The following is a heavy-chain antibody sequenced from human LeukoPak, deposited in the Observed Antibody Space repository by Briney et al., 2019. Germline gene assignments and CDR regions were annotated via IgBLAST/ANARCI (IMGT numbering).Heavy chain of an antibody. D-gene: IGHD5-18*01. CDR2: IAVGSGDT. V-gene: IGHV1-58*02. J-gene: IGHJ6*03. Sequence: RASVKVSCKTSGFTFSKSTMQWVRQARGQRLEWIGWIAVGSGDTKYAQKFQERVIITRDMSTSTTYMELSSLRSEDTAVYYCAARVDTGPYYYYYYMDVWGKGTTVTVSS. CDR3: AARVDTGPYYYYYYMDV. CDR1: GFTFSKST.